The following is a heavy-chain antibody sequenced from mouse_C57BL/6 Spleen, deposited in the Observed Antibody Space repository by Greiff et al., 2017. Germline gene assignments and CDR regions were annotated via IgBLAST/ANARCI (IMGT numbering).Heavy chain of an antibody. Sequence: EVQLQQSGPELVKPGASVKISCKASGYSFTGYYMHWVKQSSEKSLEWIGEINPSTGGTSYNQKFKGKATLTVDKSSSTAYMQLKSLTSEDSAVYYCARHGATWTEGAMDYWGQGTSVTVSS. D-gene: IGHD1-1*01. V-gene: IGHV1-43*01. J-gene: IGHJ4*01. CDR2: INPSTGGT. CDR1: GYSFTGYY. CDR3: ARHGATWTEGAMDY.